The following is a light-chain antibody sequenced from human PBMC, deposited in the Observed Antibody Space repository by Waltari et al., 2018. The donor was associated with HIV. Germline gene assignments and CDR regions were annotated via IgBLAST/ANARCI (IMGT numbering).Light chain of an antibody. CDR3: QQYGSSPLT. J-gene: IGKJ4*01. CDR1: QSVTSSF. CDR2: GAS. Sequence: EIVLTQSPCTMSSSLGDSATLSCRASQSVTSSFLSWYQQKPGQAPRLLIYGASSRATGIPDRFSGGGSGTDFTLTISRLEPEDFAVYYCQQYGSSPLTFGGGTKVDIK. V-gene: IGKV3-20*01.